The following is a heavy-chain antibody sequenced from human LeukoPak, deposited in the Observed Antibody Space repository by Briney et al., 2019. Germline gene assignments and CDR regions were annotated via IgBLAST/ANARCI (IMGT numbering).Heavy chain of an antibody. Sequence: PGGSLRLSCAASGFTFSDYYRSWIRQAPGKGLEWVSYISSSASSIYYADSVKGRFTISRDSAKNSLYLQMNSLRAEDTVVYYCARSRAAYDAFDIWGQGTMVTVSS. J-gene: IGHJ3*02. CDR1: GFTFSDYY. D-gene: IGHD6-25*01. CDR3: ARSRAAYDAFDI. CDR2: ISSSASSI. V-gene: IGHV3-11*01.